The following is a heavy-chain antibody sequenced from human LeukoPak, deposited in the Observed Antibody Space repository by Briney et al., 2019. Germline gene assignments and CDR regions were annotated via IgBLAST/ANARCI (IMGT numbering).Heavy chain of an antibody. CDR1: GYRFTSYW. J-gene: IGHJ6*03. CDR2: IHPGDSDT. CDR3: ARRPHYYMDV. V-gene: IGHV5-51*01. Sequence: GESLKISCKGSGYRFTSYWIGWVRQMPGGGLEWMGIIHPGDSDTRYSPSFQGLVTISVDKSISTAYLQWSSLKASDTAMYYCARRPHYYMDVWGKGTTVTVSS.